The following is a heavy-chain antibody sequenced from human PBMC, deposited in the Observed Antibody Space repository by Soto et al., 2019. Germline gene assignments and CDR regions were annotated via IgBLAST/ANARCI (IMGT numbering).Heavy chain of an antibody. CDR2: IYYSGST. D-gene: IGHD3-9*01. CDR3: ARRGQWYDILTGYYEYYFDY. Sequence: PSETLSLTCAVSGGSISSGGYSWSWIRQPPGKGLEWIGSIYYSGSTYYNPSLKSRVTISVDTSKNQFSLKLSSVTAADTAVYYCARRGQWYDILTGYYEYYFDYWGQGTLVTVSS. CDR1: GGSISSGGYS. J-gene: IGHJ4*02. V-gene: IGHV4-30-2*03.